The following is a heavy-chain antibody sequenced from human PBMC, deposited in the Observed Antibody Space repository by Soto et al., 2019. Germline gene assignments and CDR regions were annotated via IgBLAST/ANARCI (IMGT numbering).Heavy chain of an antibody. D-gene: IGHD5-18*01. J-gene: IGHJ6*02. CDR3: ARDLSRQLWFLGAYYGMDV. CDR1: GGTFSSYA. V-gene: IGHV1-69*13. Sequence: GASVKVSCKASGGTFSSYAISWVRQAPGQGLEWMGGIIPIFGTANYAQKFQGRVTITADESTSTAYMELSSLRSEDTAVYYCARDLSRQLWFLGAYYGMDVWGQGTTVTVSS. CDR2: IIPIFGTA.